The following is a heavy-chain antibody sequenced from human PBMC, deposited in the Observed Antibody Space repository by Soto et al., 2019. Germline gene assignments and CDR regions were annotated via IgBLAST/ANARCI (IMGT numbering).Heavy chain of an antibody. V-gene: IGHV3-33*01. CDR3: ARDRRYDILTGYYPDEFAMYV. CDR2: IWYDGSNK. CDR1: GFTFSSYG. J-gene: IGHJ6*02. Sequence: PGGSLRLSCAASGFTFSSYGMHWVRQAPGKGLEWVAVIWYDGSNKYYADSVKGRFTISRDNSKNTLYLQMNSLRAEDTAVYYCARDRRYDILTGYYPDEFAMYVWGQGTTVTVSS. D-gene: IGHD3-9*01.